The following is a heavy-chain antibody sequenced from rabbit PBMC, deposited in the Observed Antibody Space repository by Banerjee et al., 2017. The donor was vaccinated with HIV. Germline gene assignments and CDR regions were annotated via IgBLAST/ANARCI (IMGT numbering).Heavy chain of an antibody. J-gene: IGHJ4*01. CDR3: ATRNVGGGYATLNL. V-gene: IGHV1S45*01. CDR1: GFSLSSSYW. Sequence: QEQLVESGGGLVQPEGSLTLTCTVSGFSLSSSYWISWVRQAPGKGLEWIGYINTAGGGKSYYASWAKGRFTISKTSSTTVTLQMTSLTAADTATYFCATRNVGGGYATLNLWGPGTLVTVS. D-gene: IGHD6-1*01. CDR2: INTAGGGKS.